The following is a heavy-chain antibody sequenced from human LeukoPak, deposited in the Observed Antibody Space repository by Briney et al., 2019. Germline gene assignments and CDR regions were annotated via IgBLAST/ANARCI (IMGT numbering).Heavy chain of an antibody. CDR3: ARGDSSGWYDY. V-gene: IGHV1-18*01. D-gene: IGHD6-19*01. Sequence: ASVKVSCKASGHTFTNYGISWVRQAPGQGLEWLGWISTNNGDTNYAQKLQDRVTLTTDTSTTTAYMELRSLRSDDTAVYYCARGDSSGWYDYWGQGTLVTVSS. CDR2: ISTNNGDT. J-gene: IGHJ4*02. CDR1: GHTFTNYG.